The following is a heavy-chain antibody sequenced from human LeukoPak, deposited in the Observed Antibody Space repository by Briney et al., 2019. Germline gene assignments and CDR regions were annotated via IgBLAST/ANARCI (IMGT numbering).Heavy chain of an antibody. Sequence: SETLSLTCTVSGGSISRYYWSWIRQHPGKGLEWIGYIYDIVSTNYNPSLKSRVTISVDTSKTQFSLKLSSVTAADTAVYYCARDLYGSGNYYFDYWAREPWSPSPQ. CDR3: ARDLYGSGNYYFDY. CDR2: IYDIVST. CDR1: GGSISRYY. D-gene: IGHD3-10*01. V-gene: IGHV4-59*01. J-gene: IGHJ4*02.